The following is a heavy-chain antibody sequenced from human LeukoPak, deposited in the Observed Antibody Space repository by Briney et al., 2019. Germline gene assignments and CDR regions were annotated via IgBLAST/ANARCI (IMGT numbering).Heavy chain of an antibody. Sequence: GGSLRLSCAASGFTFSSYWMSWVRQAPGKGLEWVANIKQDGSEKYYVDSVKGRFTISRDNAKNSLYLQMNSLRAEDTAVYYCARVAGEGYFGWLLPYYFDYWGQGTLVTVSS. CDR2: IKQDGSEK. J-gene: IGHJ4*02. CDR1: GFTFSSYW. CDR3: ARVAGEGYFGWLLPYYFDY. D-gene: IGHD3-9*01. V-gene: IGHV3-7*04.